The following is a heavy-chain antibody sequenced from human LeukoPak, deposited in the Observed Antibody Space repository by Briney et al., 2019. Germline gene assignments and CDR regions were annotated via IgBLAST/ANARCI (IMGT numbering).Heavy chain of an antibody. V-gene: IGHV3-23*05. CDR2: INNSGTRT. D-gene: IGHD3-3*01. J-gene: IGHJ6*03. CDR1: GITIRNYG. Sequence: GGTLRLSCAASGITIRNYGMTWVRQAPGRGLQWVSSINNSGTRTFYEDSVRGRFTISRDDSKNTIYLQMNSLRAEDTAVYYCARAPAFWPYYYMDVWGKGTTVTISS. CDR3: ARAPAFWPYYYMDV.